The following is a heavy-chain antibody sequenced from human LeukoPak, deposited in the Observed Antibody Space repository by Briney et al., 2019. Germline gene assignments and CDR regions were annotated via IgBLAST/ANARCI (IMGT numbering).Heavy chain of an antibody. Sequence: SSVKVSCKASGGTFSSYTISWVRQAPGQGLEWMGRIIPILGIANYAQKFQGRVTITADTSTSTAYMELSSLRSEDPAVYYCARGWGDGGRETYYGFWSCYSDRFLPWGQGTPVSV. D-gene: IGHD3-3*01. V-gene: IGHV1-69*02. CDR3: ARGWGDGGRETYYGFWSCYSDRFLP. CDR1: GGTFSSYT. CDR2: IIPILGIA. J-gene: IGHJ5*02.